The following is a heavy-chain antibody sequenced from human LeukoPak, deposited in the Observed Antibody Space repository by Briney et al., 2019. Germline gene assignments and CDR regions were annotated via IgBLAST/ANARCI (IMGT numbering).Heavy chain of an antibody. CDR1: GGSFSGYY. CDR2: INKDGSET. J-gene: IGHJ4*02. CDR3: ARDKVTY. V-gene: IGHV3-7*01. Sequence: PSETLSLTCAVYGGSFSGYYWSWIRQPPGKGLEWVAHINKDGSETYYVDSVKGRFTISRDNAKSSLYLQMNSLRVDDTAVYYCARDKVTYWGQGTLVTVSS.